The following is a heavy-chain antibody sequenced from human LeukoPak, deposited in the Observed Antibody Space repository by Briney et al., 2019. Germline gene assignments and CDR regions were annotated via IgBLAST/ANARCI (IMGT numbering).Heavy chain of an antibody. D-gene: IGHD6-19*01. V-gene: IGHV3-23*01. Sequence: GGSLRVSCTASGFTFSNFAMSWVRQAPGKGLEWVSTITGSSGAEYYADSVKGRFTISRDNSKDTLYLQMHSLRAEDTAVYFCAKDTPLTTYTSGWSSNSFDYWGQGTLVAVSS. CDR2: ITGSSGAE. CDR3: AKDTPLTTYTSGWSSNSFDY. J-gene: IGHJ4*02. CDR1: GFTFSNFA.